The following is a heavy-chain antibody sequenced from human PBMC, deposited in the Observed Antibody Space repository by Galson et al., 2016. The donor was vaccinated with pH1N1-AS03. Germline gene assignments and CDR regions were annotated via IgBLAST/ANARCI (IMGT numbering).Heavy chain of an antibody. CDR2: INNEGTST. V-gene: IGHV3-74*01. CDR1: GFTFTTYW. J-gene: IGHJ3*01. D-gene: IGHD3-22*01. Sequence: SLRLSCAASGFTFTTYWMHWVRQAPGRGLVWVSSINNEGTSTRDTDSVRGRFFISRDNAKNTVYLQMNSLRAEDTAVYYCARQDSSGYFHGLDVCGQGTTVTVSS. CDR3: ARQDSSGYFHGLDV.